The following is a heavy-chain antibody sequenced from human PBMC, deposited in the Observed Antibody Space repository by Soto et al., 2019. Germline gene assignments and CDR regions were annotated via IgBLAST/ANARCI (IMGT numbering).Heavy chain of an antibody. Sequence: QVQLVQSRAEVKKPGASVKVSCKASGYTFTSYGISWVRQAPGQGLEWMGWISAYNGNTNYAQKLQGRVTMTTDTSTSTAYMELRSLRSDDTAVYYCARDSSGYYYDPYFDYWGQGTLVTVSS. V-gene: IGHV1-18*01. D-gene: IGHD3-22*01. J-gene: IGHJ4*02. CDR3: ARDSSGYYYDPYFDY. CDR1: GYTFTSYG. CDR2: ISAYNGNT.